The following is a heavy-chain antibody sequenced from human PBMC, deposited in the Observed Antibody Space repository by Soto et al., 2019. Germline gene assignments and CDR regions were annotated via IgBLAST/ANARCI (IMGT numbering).Heavy chain of an antibody. J-gene: IGHJ6*02. CDR3: AKEMHYAGMDV. V-gene: IGHV4-59*01. Sequence: SSETLSLTCTVSGGSISSYYWSWIQQAPGKGLEWIGYIYSSGSTNYNSSLKSRVTISVDTSKNQFSLKLSSVTAADTAVYYCAKEMHYAGMDVWGQGTMVTVSS. CDR1: GGSISSYY. CDR2: IYSSGST.